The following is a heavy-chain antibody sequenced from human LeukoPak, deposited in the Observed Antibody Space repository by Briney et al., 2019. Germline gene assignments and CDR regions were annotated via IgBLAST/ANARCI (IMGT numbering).Heavy chain of an antibody. Sequence: SVKASCKASGGTFSSYAISWVRQAPGQGLEWMGGIIPIFGTANYAQKFQGRVTITADESTSTAYMELSSLRSEDTAVYYCARDQNPYSGYDLSAFDIWGQGTMVTVSS. CDR3: ARDQNPYSGYDLSAFDI. J-gene: IGHJ3*02. CDR1: GGTFSSYA. CDR2: IIPIFGTA. D-gene: IGHD5-12*01. V-gene: IGHV1-69*13.